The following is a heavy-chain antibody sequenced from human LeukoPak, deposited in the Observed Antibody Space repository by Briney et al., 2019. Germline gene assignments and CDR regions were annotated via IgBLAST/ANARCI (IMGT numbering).Heavy chain of an antibody. CDR1: GYTFSNYG. J-gene: IGHJ4*02. D-gene: IGHD3-10*01. CDR2: ISAYNGNT. CDR3: ARILLWFGELLSPDIDY. Sequence: ASVKVSCKASGYTFSNYGITWVRQAPGQGLEWMGWISAYNGNTNYAQKLQGRVTMTTDTSTSTAYMELRSLRSDDTAVYYCARILLWFGELLSPDIDYWGQGTLVTVSS. V-gene: IGHV1-18*01.